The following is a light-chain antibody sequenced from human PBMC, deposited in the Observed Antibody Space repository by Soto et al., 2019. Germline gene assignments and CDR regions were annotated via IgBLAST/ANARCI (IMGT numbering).Light chain of an antibody. CDR1: QDISNY. J-gene: IGKJ4*01. V-gene: IGKV1-33*01. CDR2: EAS. CDR3: QQYDNSPLT. Sequence: DIQMTQSPSSLSASVGDRVTITCHASQDISNYLNWYQQKPGKDPKLLIYEASNLEKGVPSRFSGSGSGTDFTFTISSLQPEDIATYYCQQYDNSPLTFGGGTKVEIK.